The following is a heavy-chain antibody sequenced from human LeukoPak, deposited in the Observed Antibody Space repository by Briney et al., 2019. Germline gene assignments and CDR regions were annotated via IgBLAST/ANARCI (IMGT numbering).Heavy chain of an antibody. CDR3: ARVEEGSSWSEPQFDY. CDR1: GYTFSNYG. CDR2: ISSYNGKT. Sequence: ASVKVSCKASGYTFSNYGIDWVRQAPGQGLEWMGWISSYNGKTNIAQKFQGRVATTTDTSTSTAYMELRTLRSDDTAVYYCARVEEGSSWSEPQFDYWGQGTLVTVSS. V-gene: IGHV1-18*01. D-gene: IGHD6-13*01. J-gene: IGHJ4*02.